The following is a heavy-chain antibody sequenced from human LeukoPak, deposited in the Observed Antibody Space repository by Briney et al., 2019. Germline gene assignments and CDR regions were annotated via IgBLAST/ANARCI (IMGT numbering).Heavy chain of an antibody. D-gene: IGHD5-12*01. CDR3: AKGYVSHYYYGMDV. J-gene: IGHJ6*02. Sequence: GGTLRLSCAASGFTFSSYVMSWVRQAPGKGLEWVSGISGSGGSTYYADSVKGRFTISRDNSKNTLYLQMSSLRAENTATYYCAKGYVSHYYYGMDVWGQGTTATVSS. CDR2: ISGSGGST. CDR1: GFTFSSYV. V-gene: IGHV3-23*01.